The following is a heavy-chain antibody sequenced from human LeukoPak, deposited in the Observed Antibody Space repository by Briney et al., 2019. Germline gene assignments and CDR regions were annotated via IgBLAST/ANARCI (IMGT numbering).Heavy chain of an antibody. CDR2: ISSSSSTI. D-gene: IGHD3-16*01. V-gene: IGHV3-48*01. CDR1: GFTFSSYS. CDR3: ARMGGPAYYYYYYMDV. Sequence: GGSLRLSCAASGFTFSSYSMNWVRQAPGKGLEWVSYISSSSSTIYYADSVKGRFTISRDNAKNSLYLQMNSLRAEDTAVYYCARMGGPAYYYYYYMDVWAKGTTVTVSS. J-gene: IGHJ6*03.